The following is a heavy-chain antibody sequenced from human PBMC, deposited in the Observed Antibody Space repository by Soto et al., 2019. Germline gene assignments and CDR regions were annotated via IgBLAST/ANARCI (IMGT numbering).Heavy chain of an antibody. J-gene: IGHJ6*02. CDR1: GFTFSSYS. CDR2: ISSSSSTI. Sequence: PXVSLRLACAACGFTFSSYSMNWVRQAPGKGLEWVSYISSSSSTIYYADSVKGRFTISRDNAKNSLYLQMNSLRDEDTAVYYCASGKDSLTILGVVRVKYYGMDVWGQGTTVTXSS. CDR3: ASGKDSLTILGVVRVKYYGMDV. D-gene: IGHD3-3*01. V-gene: IGHV3-48*02.